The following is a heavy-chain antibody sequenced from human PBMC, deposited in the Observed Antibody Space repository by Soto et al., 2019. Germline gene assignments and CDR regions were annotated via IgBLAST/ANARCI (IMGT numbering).Heavy chain of an antibody. Sequence: EVQLVESGGGLVQPGGSLSLSCAAFGFPFSRYWMSWLRQAPGKGLEWVANIKQDGSEKSYVDSVKGRFSISRDNAKNSLYLQMNSLRAEDTAVYFCRRDLPSISGRPGGWFDPWGQGTLVTVSS. CDR1: GFPFSRYW. J-gene: IGHJ5*02. D-gene: IGHD6-6*01. V-gene: IGHV3-7*01. CDR3: RRDLPSISGRPGGWFDP. CDR2: IKQDGSEK.